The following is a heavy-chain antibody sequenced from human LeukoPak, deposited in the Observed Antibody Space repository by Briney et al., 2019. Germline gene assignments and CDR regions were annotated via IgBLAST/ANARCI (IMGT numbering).Heavy chain of an antibody. D-gene: IGHD3-10*01. CDR1: GGSISSGGYY. CDR3: ARDGYGSGSYGWFDP. J-gene: IGHJ5*02. Sequence: PSETLSLTCTVSGGSISSGGYYWSWIRQHPGKGLEWIGYIYYSGSTYYNPSLKSRVTISVDTSKNQFSLKLSSVTAADTALYYCARDGYGSGSYGWFDPWGQGTLVTVSS. V-gene: IGHV4-31*03. CDR2: IYYSGST.